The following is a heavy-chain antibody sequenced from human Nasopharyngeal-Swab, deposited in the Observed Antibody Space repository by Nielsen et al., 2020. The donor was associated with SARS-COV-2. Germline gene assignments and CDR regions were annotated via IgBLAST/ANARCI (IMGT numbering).Heavy chain of an antibody. V-gene: IGHV3-23*01. CDR3: ARLLVAAPGYYYYYMDV. J-gene: IGHJ6*03. D-gene: IGHD2-2*01. CDR2: VSGSGGTT. CDR1: GFTFNNYA. Sequence: GESLKISCAASGFTFNNYAMSWVRRAAGKGLEWVSTVSGSGGTTKYADSVKGRFTISRDNSKNMLYLQLNSLGAEDTAVYFCARLLVAAPGYYYYYMDVWGKGTTVTVSS.